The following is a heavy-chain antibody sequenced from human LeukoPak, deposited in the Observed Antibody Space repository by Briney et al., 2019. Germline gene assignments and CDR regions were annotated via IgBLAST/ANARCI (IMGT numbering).Heavy chain of an antibody. V-gene: IGHV4-34*01. CDR3: ARNYYDSSGGFDP. CDR2: INHSGST. Sequence: SETLSLTCVVYGGSFNGYYWSWSPSPPGRGWGGLGEINHSGSTNYNPSLKSRVTISVDTSKNQFSLKLSSVTAADTAVYYCARNYYDSSGGFDPWGQGTLVTVSS. CDR1: GGSFNGYY. J-gene: IGHJ5*02. D-gene: IGHD3-22*01.